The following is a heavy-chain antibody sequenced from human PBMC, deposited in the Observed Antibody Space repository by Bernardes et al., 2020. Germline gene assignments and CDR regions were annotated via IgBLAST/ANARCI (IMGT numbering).Heavy chain of an antibody. Sequence: SETLSLTCTVSGGSISSYYWSWIRQPPGKGLEWIGYIYYSGSTNYNPSLKSRVTISVDTSKNQFSLKLSSVTAADTAVYYCARESDEYCSGGSCYPAPDYWGQGTLVTVSS. V-gene: IGHV4-59*01. J-gene: IGHJ4*02. D-gene: IGHD2-15*01. CDR3: ARESDEYCSGGSCYPAPDY. CDR2: IYYSGST. CDR1: GGSISSYY.